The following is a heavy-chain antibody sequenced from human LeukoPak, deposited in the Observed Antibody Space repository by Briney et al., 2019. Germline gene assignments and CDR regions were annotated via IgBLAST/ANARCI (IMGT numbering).Heavy chain of an antibody. D-gene: IGHD3-22*01. CDR1: GFTFSSYG. CDR2: IYSGGST. J-gene: IGHJ3*02. CDR3: ARGKGYYYDSSGYYPDAFDI. Sequence: GGTLRLSCAASGFTFSSYGMSWVRQAPGKGLEWVSVIYSGGSTYYADSVKGRFTISRDNSKNTLYLQMNSLRAEDTAVYYCARGKGYYYDSSGYYPDAFDIWGQGTMVTVSS. V-gene: IGHV3-66*01.